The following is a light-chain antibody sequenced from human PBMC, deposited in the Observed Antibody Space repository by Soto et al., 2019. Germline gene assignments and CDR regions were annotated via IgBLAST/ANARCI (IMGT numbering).Light chain of an antibody. Sequence: QSVLTQTPSASGTPGQRVTISCSGSTSNIGTSNYVYWFQQFPGTAPKLLIYRNTQRPSGVPDRFSGSKSGTSASLAISGLRSEDEADYYCATWDDSLSGWVFGGGTKLTVL. CDR1: TSNIGTSNY. J-gene: IGLJ3*02. CDR2: RNT. CDR3: ATWDDSLSGWV. V-gene: IGLV1-47*01.